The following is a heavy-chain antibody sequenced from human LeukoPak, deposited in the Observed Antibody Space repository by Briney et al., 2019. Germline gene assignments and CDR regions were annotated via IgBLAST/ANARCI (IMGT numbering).Heavy chain of an antibody. Sequence: ASVKVSCKASGYTFTSYDINWVRQATGQGLEWMGWMNPNSGNTGYAQKFQGRVTMTRSTSVSTAYMELSNPTSEDTAVYYCARSSVGFRRRSEYWGQGTLVTVSS. CDR2: MNPNSGNT. D-gene: IGHD3-22*01. V-gene: IGHV1-8*01. J-gene: IGHJ4*02. CDR1: GYTFTSYD. CDR3: ARSSVGFRRRSEY.